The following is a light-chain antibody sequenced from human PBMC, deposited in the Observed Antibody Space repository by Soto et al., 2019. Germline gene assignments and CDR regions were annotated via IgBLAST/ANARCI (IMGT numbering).Light chain of an antibody. J-gene: IGKJ1*01. CDR2: AAS. CDR1: QGISTY. CDR3: QQSYSTTWT. Sequence: DIQMTHSPSSLSASVGDIVTITCRASQGISTYLNWYQQKPGKAPKLLIYAASSLQSGVPSRFSGSGSETDFTLTISSLQPEDFATYSCQQSYSTTWTFGHGTKVDIK. V-gene: IGKV1-39*01.